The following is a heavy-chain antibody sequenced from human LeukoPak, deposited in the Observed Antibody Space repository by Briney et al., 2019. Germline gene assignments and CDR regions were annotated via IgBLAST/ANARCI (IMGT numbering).Heavy chain of an antibody. CDR2: INVGGNFI. V-gene: IGHV3-21*01. D-gene: IGHD4-23*01. Sequence: GGSLRLSCAASGFTFSSYSMNWVRQAPGKGLEWVSSINVGGNFIKSADSVQGRFTISRDNAKNSLYLQMTSLRVEDTAIYYCLRSAGGNLWGQGTRVTVSP. CDR3: LRSAGGNL. J-gene: IGHJ4*02. CDR1: GFTFSSYS.